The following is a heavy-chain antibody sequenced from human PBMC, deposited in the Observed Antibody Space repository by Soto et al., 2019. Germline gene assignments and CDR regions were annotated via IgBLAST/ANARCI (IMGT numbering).Heavy chain of an antibody. CDR1: GYSFTDYH. J-gene: IGHJ6*02. CDR3: ARGHSTDCSNGVCSLFYNHEMDV. CDR2: INPKSGGT. Sequence: ASVKVSCKASGYSFTDYHIHWVRQAPGQGLEWLGRINPKSGGTSTAQKFQGWVTMTRDRSISTVYMELTRLRSDDTAVYFCARGHSTDCSNGVCSLFYNHEMDVWGQGTTVTVSS. V-gene: IGHV1-2*04. D-gene: IGHD2-8*01.